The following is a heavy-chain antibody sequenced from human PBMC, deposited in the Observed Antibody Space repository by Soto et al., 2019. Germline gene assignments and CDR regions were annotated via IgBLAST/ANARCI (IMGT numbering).Heavy chain of an antibody. D-gene: IGHD3-22*01. Sequence: ASVKVSCKASGGTFSSYAISWVRQAPGQGLEWMGGIIPIFGTANCAQKFQGRVTITADKSTSTAYMELSSLRSEDTAVYYCARDWYYYDSSGYGLFVYWGQGTLVTVSS. J-gene: IGHJ4*02. CDR1: GGTFSSYA. V-gene: IGHV1-69*06. CDR3: ARDWYYYDSSGYGLFVY. CDR2: IIPIFGTA.